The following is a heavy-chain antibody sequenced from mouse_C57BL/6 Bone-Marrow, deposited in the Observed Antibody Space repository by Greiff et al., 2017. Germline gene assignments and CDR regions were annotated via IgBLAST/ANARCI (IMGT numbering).Heavy chain of an antibody. CDR1: GFSLTSYG. CDR3: ARIGVYYGNYDAMDY. CDR2: IWSGGST. D-gene: IGHD2-1*01. J-gene: IGHJ4*01. V-gene: IGHV2-2*01. Sequence: VKLMESGPGLVQPSQSLSITCTVSGFSLTSYGVHWVRQSPGKGLEWLGVIWSGGSTDYNAAFISRLSISKDNSKCQVFFKMNSLQADDTAIYYCARIGVYYGNYDAMDYWGQGTSVTVSS.